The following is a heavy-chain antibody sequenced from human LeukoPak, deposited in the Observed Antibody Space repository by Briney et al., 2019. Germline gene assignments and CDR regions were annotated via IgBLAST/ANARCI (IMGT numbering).Heavy chain of an antibody. D-gene: IGHD2-15*01. V-gene: IGHV4-59*08. CDR3: ARQVAAIHPPDY. J-gene: IGHJ4*02. CDR2: IYYGGST. CDR1: GGSISSYY. Sequence: SETLSLTCTVSGGSISSYYWSWIRQPPGKGLEWIGYIYYGGSTNYNPSLKSRVTISVDTSKNQFSLKLSSVTAADTAVYYCARQVAAIHPPDYWGQGTLVTVSS.